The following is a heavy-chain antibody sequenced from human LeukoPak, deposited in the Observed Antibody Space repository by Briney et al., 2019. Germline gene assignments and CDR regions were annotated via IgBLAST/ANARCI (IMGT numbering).Heavy chain of an antibody. CDR2: ISYDGSKE. CDR3: ARDVISRNMITLGLGY. D-gene: IGHD3-16*01. CDR1: GFTFNSYA. Sequence: LPGGSLRLSCAASGFTFNSYAIYWVRQRPGKGLEWVAVISYDGSKEYYADSVKGRFTISRDSSKNTAYLEMNSLRPDDTALYFCARDVISRNMITLGLGYWGQGTLVTVSS. V-gene: IGHV3-30*04. J-gene: IGHJ4*02.